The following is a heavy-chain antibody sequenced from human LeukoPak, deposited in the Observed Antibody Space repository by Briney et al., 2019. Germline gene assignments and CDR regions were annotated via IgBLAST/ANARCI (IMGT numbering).Heavy chain of an antibody. CDR1: GYTFTSYG. D-gene: IGHD3-3*01. CDR2: ISAYNGNT. V-gene: IGHV1-18*01. Sequence: GASVKVSCKASGYTFTSYGISWVRQAPGQGLEWMGWISAYNGNTNYAQKLQGRVTMTTDTSTSTAYMELRSLRSDDTAVYYCARDRSADFWSGEGSHGLGDYWGQGTLVTVSS. CDR3: ARDRSADFWSGEGSHGLGDY. J-gene: IGHJ4*02.